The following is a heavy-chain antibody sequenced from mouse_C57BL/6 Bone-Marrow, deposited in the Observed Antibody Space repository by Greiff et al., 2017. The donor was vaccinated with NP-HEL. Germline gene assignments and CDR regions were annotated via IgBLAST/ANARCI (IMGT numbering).Heavy chain of an antibody. J-gene: IGHJ4*01. CDR2: IWRGGST. V-gene: IGHV2-5*01. CDR1: GFSLTSYG. Sequence: QVQLQESGPGLVQPSQSLSITCTVSGFSLTSYGVHWVRQSPGKGLEWMGVIWRGGSTDYTAAFMSRLSITKDNSKSHIFFKINCLQADDTAIYDCAKNFESYGLYYAMDDWGQGTSVTVSS. D-gene: IGHD1-2*01. CDR3: AKNFESYGLYYAMDD.